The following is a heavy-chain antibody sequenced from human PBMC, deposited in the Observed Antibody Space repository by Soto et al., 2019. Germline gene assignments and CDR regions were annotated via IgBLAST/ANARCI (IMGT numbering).Heavy chain of an antibody. J-gene: IGHJ4*02. CDR2: ISNTAITD. CDR1: GFSFSDYS. D-gene: IGHD1-7*01. V-gene: IGHV3-11*04. Sequence: GSLRLSCVASGFSFSDYSMTWMRQAPGGGLDFVAFISNTAITDYYADSVKGRFTISRDNAKNSLYLQMNSLRAEDTAVYYCAREYGTTYYFDYWGQGTLVTVSS. CDR3: AREYGTTYYFDY.